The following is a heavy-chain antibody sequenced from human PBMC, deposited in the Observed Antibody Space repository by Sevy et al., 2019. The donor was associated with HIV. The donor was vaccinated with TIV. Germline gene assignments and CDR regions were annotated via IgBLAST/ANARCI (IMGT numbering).Heavy chain of an antibody. CDR2: ISNSGSAI. CDR3: AKGIGYGGYETDY. V-gene: IGHV3-11*01. D-gene: IGHD5-12*01. Sequence: GGPLRLSCAASGFTFSDYYMGWIHQAPVKGLEGLSYISNSGSAIYYAASVKGRFTISRDNSKNTLYLQMNTLSAGDTAVFYCAKGIGYGGYETDYWGQGTLVTVSS. J-gene: IGHJ4*02. CDR1: GFTFSDYY.